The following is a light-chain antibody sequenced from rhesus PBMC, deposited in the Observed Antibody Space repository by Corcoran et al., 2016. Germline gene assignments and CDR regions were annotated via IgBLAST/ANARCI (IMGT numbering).Light chain of an antibody. V-gene: IGKV3-31*01. CDR1: QSVAIY. J-gene: IGKJ3*01. CDR3: QETNNFFS. Sequence: EIVMTQSPATLSLSPGERATLSRRASQSVAIYLAWYPQRPGQTPGLLIYGSSNRAPGVPDRFRGSGSGTDFPITITSLEPEYFAVYYCQETNNFFSFGPGTKLYIK. CDR2: GSS.